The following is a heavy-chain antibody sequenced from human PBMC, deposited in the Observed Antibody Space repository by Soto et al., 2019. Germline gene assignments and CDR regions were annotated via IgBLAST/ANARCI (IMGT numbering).Heavy chain of an antibody. CDR1: GGSISSGGYY. D-gene: IGHD6-13*01. Sequence: PSETLCLTCAVSGGSISSGGYYWSWIRQHPGKGLEWIGYIYYSGSTYYNPSLKSRVTISVDTSKNQFSLKLSSVTAADTAVYYCARGESIAAARSHAFDIWGQGTMVTVSS. CDR3: ARGESIAAARSHAFDI. CDR2: IYYSGST. V-gene: IGHV4-31*11. J-gene: IGHJ3*02.